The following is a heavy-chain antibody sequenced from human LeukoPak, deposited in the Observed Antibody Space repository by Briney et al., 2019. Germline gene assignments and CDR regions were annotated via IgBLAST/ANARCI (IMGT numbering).Heavy chain of an antibody. Sequence: ASVKVSCKASGYTFTGYYMHWVRQAPGQGLEWMGWINPNSGGTNYAQKFQGWVTMTRDTSISTAYMELSRLRSDDTAVYYCARDGGYGSSYTFDIWGQGTMVTVSS. CDR3: ARDGGYGSSYTFDI. D-gene: IGHD3-10*01. J-gene: IGHJ3*02. CDR1: GYTFTGYY. V-gene: IGHV1-2*04. CDR2: INPNSGGT.